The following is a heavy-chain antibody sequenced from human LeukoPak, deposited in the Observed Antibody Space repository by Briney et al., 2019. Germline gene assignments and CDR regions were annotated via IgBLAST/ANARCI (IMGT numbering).Heavy chain of an antibody. D-gene: IGHD3-10*01. J-gene: IGHJ4*02. Sequence: SETLSLTCTVSGYSMSSGPYWGWIRQPPGKGLEWIGTIYHSGFTYYNLSLKSRITISIDTSKNQFSLKLSSVTAADTAVYYCARGRYYGSGSYYLNSFFDYWGQGTLVTVSS. CDR3: ARGRYYGSGSYYLNSFFDY. CDR2: IYHSGFT. V-gene: IGHV4-38-2*02. CDR1: GYSMSSGPY.